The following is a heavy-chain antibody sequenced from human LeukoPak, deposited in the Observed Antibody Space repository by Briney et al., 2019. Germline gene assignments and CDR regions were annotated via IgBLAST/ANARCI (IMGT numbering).Heavy chain of an antibody. CDR1: GYTFTSYA. V-gene: IGHV7-4-1*02. CDR3: ARDWYYDYVWGSYRPGYYFDY. J-gene: IGHJ4*02. D-gene: IGHD3-16*02. CDR2: INTNTGNP. Sequence: GASVKVSCKASGYTFTSYAMNWVRQAPGQGLEWMGWINTNTGNPTYAQGFTGRFVFSLDTSVSTAYLQISSLKAEDTAVYYCARDWYYDYVWGSYRPGYYFDYWGQGTLVTVSS.